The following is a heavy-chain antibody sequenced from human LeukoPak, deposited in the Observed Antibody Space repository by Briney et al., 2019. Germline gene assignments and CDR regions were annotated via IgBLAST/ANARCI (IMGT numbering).Heavy chain of an antibody. CDR3: AREYQHAGFEF. Sequence: GGSLRLSCASSGFTFNSYEMNWVRQAPGKGREWVSYISSSGSPVFYADSVKGRFTISRDNAKNSLYLQMDSLRAEDTSLYYCAREYQHAGFEFWGQGALVSVSS. J-gene: IGHJ4*02. CDR1: GFTFNSYE. V-gene: IGHV3-48*03. D-gene: IGHD2-2*01. CDR2: ISSSGSPV.